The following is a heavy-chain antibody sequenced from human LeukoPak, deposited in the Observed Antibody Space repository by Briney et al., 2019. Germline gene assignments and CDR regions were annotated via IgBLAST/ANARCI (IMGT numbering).Heavy chain of an antibody. Sequence: ASVKVSCKASGYTFTGYYMHWVRQAPGQGLEWMGWINPNSGGTNYAQKFQGRVTITADESTSTAYMELSSLRSEDTAVYYCARDLRDDSSGYAGYWGQGTLVTVSS. D-gene: IGHD3-22*01. J-gene: IGHJ4*02. CDR2: INPNSGGT. CDR3: ARDLRDDSSGYAGY. V-gene: IGHV1-2*02. CDR1: GYTFTGYY.